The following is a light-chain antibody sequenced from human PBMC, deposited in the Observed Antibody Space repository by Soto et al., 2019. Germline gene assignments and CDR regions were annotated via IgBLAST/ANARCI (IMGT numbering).Light chain of an antibody. J-gene: IGLJ6*01. CDR1: NIGSKS. CDR3: QVWDSSSDHRNV. V-gene: IGLV3-21*04. CDR2: DDN. Sequence: SYELTQPPSVSVAPGKTARITCGGINIGSKSVHWYQQKPGQAPVVVIYDDNDRPSGIPERFSGSNFGNTATLTISRVEAGDEADYYCQVWDSSSDHRNVFGSGTQLTVL.